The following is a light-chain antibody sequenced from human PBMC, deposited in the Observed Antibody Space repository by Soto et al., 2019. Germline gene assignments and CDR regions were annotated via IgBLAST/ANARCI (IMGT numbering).Light chain of an antibody. CDR2: DAS. CDR1: QSVSGQ. V-gene: IGKV3-15*01. CDR3: QQNHDCPLT. J-gene: IGKJ4*01. Sequence: EIVMTQSPATLSVSPGERATLSWRASQSVSGQLARYQQNPGQAPRLLIYDASSRATGIPARFSGSGSSTESTLTSSSLQSEVFAVYCRQQNHDCPLTFGGGTKVAIK.